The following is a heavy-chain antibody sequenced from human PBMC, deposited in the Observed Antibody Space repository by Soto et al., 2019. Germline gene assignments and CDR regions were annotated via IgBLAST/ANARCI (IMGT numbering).Heavy chain of an antibody. D-gene: IGHD3-10*01. CDR1: GFTFSIYS. CDR3: ARSSMVDPH. V-gene: IGHV3-48*02. CDR2: ISSSSSTI. J-gene: IGHJ4*02. Sequence: EVQLVESGGGLVQPGGSLRLSCAASGFTFSIYSMNWVRQAPGKGLEWVSYISSSSSTIYYADSVKGRFTISRDNAKNLLYLQMNSLSDEDTAVYCCARSSMVDPHWGQGTLVTVSS.